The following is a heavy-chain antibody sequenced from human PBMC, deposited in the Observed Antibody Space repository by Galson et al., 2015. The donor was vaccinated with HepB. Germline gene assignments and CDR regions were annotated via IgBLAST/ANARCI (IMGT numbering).Heavy chain of an antibody. CDR2: IYYSGST. CDR1: GGSISSYY. V-gene: IGHV4-59*08. Sequence: ETLSLTCTVSGGSISSYYWSWIRQPPGKGLEWIGYIYYSGSTNYNPSLKSRVTISVDTSKNQFSLKLSSVTAADTAVYYCARHREGYCSGGSCYSGSWFDPWGQGTLVTVSS. CDR3: ARHREGYCSGGSCYSGSWFDP. J-gene: IGHJ5*02. D-gene: IGHD2-15*01.